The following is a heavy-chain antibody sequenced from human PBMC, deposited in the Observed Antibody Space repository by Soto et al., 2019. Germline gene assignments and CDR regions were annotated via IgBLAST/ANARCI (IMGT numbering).Heavy chain of an antibody. J-gene: IGHJ5*02. V-gene: IGHV1-3*01. Sequence: ASVKVSCKASGYTFTSYAMHWVRQAPGQRLEWMGWINAGNGNTKYSQKFQGRVTITRDTSASTAYMELSSLRSEDTAVYYCARGRYYDFWSGPKSRWFDPWGQGTLVTVSS. D-gene: IGHD3-3*01. CDR2: INAGNGNT. CDR1: GYTFTSYA. CDR3: ARGRYYDFWSGPKSRWFDP.